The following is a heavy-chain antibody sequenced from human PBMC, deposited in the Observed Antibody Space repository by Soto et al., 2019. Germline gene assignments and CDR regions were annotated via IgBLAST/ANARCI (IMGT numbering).Heavy chain of an antibody. V-gene: IGHV3-74*01. J-gene: IGHJ4*02. Sequence: EVQLVESGGGLVQPGGSLRLSCAVSGFIFSSFWMHWVRQAPGEGLVWVSRINTDGSSTSYADSVKGRFTISRDNAKNTLYLQMHGLRVEDTAMYYCAKRGVDTFGLSYWGQGTLVTVSS. CDR3: AKRGVDTFGLSY. D-gene: IGHD3-10*01. CDR1: GFIFSSFW. CDR2: INTDGSST.